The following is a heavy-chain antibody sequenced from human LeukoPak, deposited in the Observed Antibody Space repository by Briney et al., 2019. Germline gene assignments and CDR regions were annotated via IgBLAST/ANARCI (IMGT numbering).Heavy chain of an antibody. J-gene: IGHJ1*01. CDR3: ARSITSSWYGDFQH. V-gene: IGHV4-59*01. Sequence: SETLSLTCTVSGGSMSGYFWSWIRQPPGKGLEWIGYIYYSGSTDYNPSLKSRVTISVDTSKNQFSLKLSSVTAADTAVYYCARSITSSWYGDFQHWGQGTLVTVSS. D-gene: IGHD6-13*01. CDR2: IYYSGST. CDR1: GGSMSGYF.